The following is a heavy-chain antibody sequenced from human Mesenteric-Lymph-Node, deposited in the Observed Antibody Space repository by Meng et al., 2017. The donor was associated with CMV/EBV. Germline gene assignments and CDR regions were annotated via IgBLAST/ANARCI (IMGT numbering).Heavy chain of an antibody. D-gene: IGHD6-19*01. Sequence: SETLSLTCTVSSGSVSTAGYYWSWIRQPPGKGLEWIAYIYYSGTTNYNPSLKSRVTISVDTSKNQFSLELSSVTAADTAVYYCARDGGYSSGWYYFDYWGQGALVTVSS. V-gene: IGHV4-61*08. CDR3: ARDGGYSSGWYYFDY. CDR1: SGSVSTAGYY. J-gene: IGHJ4*02. CDR2: IYYSGTT.